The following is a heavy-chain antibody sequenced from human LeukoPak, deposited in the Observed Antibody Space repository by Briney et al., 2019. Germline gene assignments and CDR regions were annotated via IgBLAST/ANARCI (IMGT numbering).Heavy chain of an antibody. CDR2: IKPKTDGETT. J-gene: IGHJ4*02. V-gene: IGHV3-15*01. Sequence: GGSLGLSCAASGFTFSSYAMSWVRPAPGKGLEWVGRIKPKTDGETTEYAAPVKDRFSISRDDSKSMMYLQMNSLKTEDTAVYYCITPLPYSAQGGQGTLVTVSS. CDR3: ITPLPYSAQ. CDR1: GFTFSSYA. D-gene: IGHD2-21*01.